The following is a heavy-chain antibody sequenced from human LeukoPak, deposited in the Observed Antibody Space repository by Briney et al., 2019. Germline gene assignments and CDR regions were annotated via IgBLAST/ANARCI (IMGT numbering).Heavy chain of an antibody. D-gene: IGHD4-17*01. V-gene: IGHV1-69*13. Sequence: SVKVSCKASGYTFTSYGISWVRQAPGQGLEWMGGIIPIFGTANYAQKFQGRVTITADESTSTAYMELSSLRSEDTAVYYCARVGPYGDYGEWYYYYGMDVWGQGTTVTVSS. CDR1: GYTFTSYG. CDR2: IIPIFGTA. J-gene: IGHJ6*02. CDR3: ARVGPYGDYGEWYYYYGMDV.